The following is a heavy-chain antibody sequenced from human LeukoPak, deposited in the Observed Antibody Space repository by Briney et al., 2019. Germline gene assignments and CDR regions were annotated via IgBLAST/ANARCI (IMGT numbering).Heavy chain of an antibody. V-gene: IGHV3-48*03. Sequence: PGGSLRLSCAASGFSFSSYEMNWVRQAPGKGLEWVSYISSSGRTIYYADSVKGRFTISRDNAKSSLDLQLNSLRAEDTAVYYCARDSGSSWYFGLWGRGTLVTVSP. J-gene: IGHJ2*01. CDR3: ARDSGSSWYFGL. CDR1: GFSFSSYE. D-gene: IGHD6-13*01. CDR2: ISSSGRTI.